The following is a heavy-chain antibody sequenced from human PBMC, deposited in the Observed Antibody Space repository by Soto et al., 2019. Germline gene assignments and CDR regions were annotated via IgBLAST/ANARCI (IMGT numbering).Heavy chain of an antibody. CDR2: MNPINGAT. V-gene: IGHV1-8*02. J-gene: IGHJ6*02. D-gene: IGHD6-13*01. CDR3: GRGPSPRAPAGGTPYYFAMDV. Sequence: GASVKVSCKASGYDCTAYDINWVRQASGQGLEWMGWMNPINGATGFAQRFQGRASMTRNTATDTAYLDLTGLRSDDTAVYYCGRGPSPRAPAGGTPYYFAMDVWGQGTTVTVSS. CDR1: GYDCTAYD.